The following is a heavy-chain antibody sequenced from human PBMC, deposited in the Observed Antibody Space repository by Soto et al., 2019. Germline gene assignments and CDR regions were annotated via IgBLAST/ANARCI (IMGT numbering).Heavy chain of an antibody. CDR2: IIPIFGTA. J-gene: IGHJ6*02. D-gene: IGHD2-2*03. V-gene: IGHV1-69*13. CDR3: ARELDIVVVPAAPYYYYGMDV. CDR1: GGTFSSYA. Sequence: ASVKVSCKASGGTFSSYAISWVRQAPGQGLEWMGGIIPIFGTANYAQKFQGRVTITADESTSTAYMELSSLRSEDTAVYYCARELDIVVVPAAPYYYYGMDVWGQGTTVTGS.